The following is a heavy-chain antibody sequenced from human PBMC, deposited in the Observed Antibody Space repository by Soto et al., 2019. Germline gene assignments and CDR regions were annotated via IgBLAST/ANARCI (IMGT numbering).Heavy chain of an antibody. V-gene: IGHV2-5*01. CDR3: AHSSLILGRFDP. Sequence: QITLKESGPTLVEPAQTLTLTCTFSGFSLSTTGVGVGWVRQPPGKALEWLAIVYYTDDKRYSPSLRNRLSITKDTSKNQVVLTMANMGPVDTATYYCAHSSLILGRFDPWGQGIPVIVSS. J-gene: IGHJ5*02. CDR2: VYYTDDK. CDR1: GFSLSTTGVG. D-gene: IGHD2-8*02.